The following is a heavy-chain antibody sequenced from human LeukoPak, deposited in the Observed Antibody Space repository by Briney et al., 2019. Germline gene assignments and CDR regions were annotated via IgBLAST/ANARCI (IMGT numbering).Heavy chain of an antibody. CDR2: ISAYNGNT. V-gene: IGHV1-18*01. Sequence: ASVKVSCKASGYTLTSYGISWVRQAPGQGLEWMGWISAYNGNTNYAQKLQGRVTMTTDTSTSTAYMELRSLRSDDTAVYYCATGGDGSGSYYQVGVYWGQGTLVTVSS. CDR1: GYTLTSYG. J-gene: IGHJ4*02. D-gene: IGHD3-10*01. CDR3: ATGGDGSGSYYQVGVY.